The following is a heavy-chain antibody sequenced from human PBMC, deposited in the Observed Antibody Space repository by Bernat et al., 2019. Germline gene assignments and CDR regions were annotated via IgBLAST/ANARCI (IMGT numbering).Heavy chain of an antibody. CDR1: GFNFQNFA. D-gene: IGHD6-19*01. Sequence: EVQLLESGGGLVQSGGSLRLSCEGSGFNFQNFALSWVRQAPGKGLEWVSYISTSGSTIYYADSLKGRFTISRDNAKNSLYLQMNSLRAEDTAVYYCARDSSRMGTLFDYWGQGTLVTVSS. J-gene: IGHJ4*02. V-gene: IGHV3-48*03. CDR2: ISTSGSTI. CDR3: ARDSSRMGTLFDY.